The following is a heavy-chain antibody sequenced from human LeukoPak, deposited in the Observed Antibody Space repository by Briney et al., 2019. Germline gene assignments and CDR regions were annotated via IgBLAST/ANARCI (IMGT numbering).Heavy chain of an antibody. CDR3: ARDLPRFDY. Sequence: SLRLSCAGSGFIFNNYAMHWVRQPPGKGLEWVSGISWNSGSIDYADSVKGRFTISRDNAKNSLYLQMNSLRAEDTAVYYCARDLPRFDYWGQGTLVTVSS. CDR2: ISWNSGSI. CDR1: GFIFNNYA. J-gene: IGHJ4*02. V-gene: IGHV3-9*01.